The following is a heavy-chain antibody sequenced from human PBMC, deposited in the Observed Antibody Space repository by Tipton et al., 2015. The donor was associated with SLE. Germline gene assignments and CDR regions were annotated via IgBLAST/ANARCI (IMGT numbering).Heavy chain of an antibody. J-gene: IGHJ4*02. D-gene: IGHD6-6*01. CDR2: AYYSGNI. CDR1: GGSISSSSYY. CDR3: ARAFSRSPYFDY. Sequence: TLSLTCTVSGGSISSSSYYWGWIRQPPGRGLEWIGSAYYSGNIYYNPSLKSRVTISLDTSENQFSLRLRSVTAADTAMYYCARAFSRSPYFDYWGQGTMVTVSS. V-gene: IGHV4-39*07.